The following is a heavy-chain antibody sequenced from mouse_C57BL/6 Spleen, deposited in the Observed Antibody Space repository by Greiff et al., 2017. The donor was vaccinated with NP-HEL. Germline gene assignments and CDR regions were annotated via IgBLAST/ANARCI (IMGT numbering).Heavy chain of an antibody. J-gene: IGHJ3*01. V-gene: IGHV1-82*01. Sequence: VQLQESGPELVKPGASVKISCKASGYAFSSSWMNWVKQRPGKGLEWIGRIYPGDGDTNYNGKFKGKATLTADKSSSTAYMQLSSLTSEDSAVYFCARSGYYGSSRGFAYWGQGTLVTVSA. CDR1: GYAFSSSW. CDR2: IYPGDGDT. CDR3: ARSGYYGSSRGFAY. D-gene: IGHD1-1*01.